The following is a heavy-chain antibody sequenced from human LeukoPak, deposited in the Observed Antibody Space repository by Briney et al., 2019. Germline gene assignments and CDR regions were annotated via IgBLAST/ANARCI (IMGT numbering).Heavy chain of an antibody. CDR1: GYSISSTNW. CDR3: ARNHYDFWSGYYGWFDP. V-gene: IGHV4-28*01. D-gene: IGHD3-3*01. J-gene: IGHJ5*02. CDR2: IYYTGNS. Sequence: PSETLSLTCAVSGYSISSTNWWGWIRQPPGKGLEWIGYIYYTGNSNYNPSLKSRVTISVDTSKNQFSLKLSSVTAADTAVYYCARNHYDFWSGYYGWFDPWGQGTLVTVSS.